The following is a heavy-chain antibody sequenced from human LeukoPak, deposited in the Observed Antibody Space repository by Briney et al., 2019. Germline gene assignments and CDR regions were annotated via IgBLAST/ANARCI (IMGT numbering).Heavy chain of an antibody. J-gene: IGHJ6*02. D-gene: IGHD4-17*01. CDR2: ISYDGSSE. V-gene: IGHV3-30*18. CDR1: ASTFSNDA. Sequence: GGSLRLSCAASASTFSNDAIHWVRQAPGKGLEWVALISYDGSSEYYAGSVKGRFTISRDNSKITVYLQMNSLKAEDTAVYYCAKELYNYGDYGAEGLDVGGQGTTVTVS. CDR3: AKELYNYGDYGAEGLDV.